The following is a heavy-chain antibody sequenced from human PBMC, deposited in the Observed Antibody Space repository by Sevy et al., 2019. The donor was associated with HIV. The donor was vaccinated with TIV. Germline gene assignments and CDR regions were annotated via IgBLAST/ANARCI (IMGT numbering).Heavy chain of an antibody. CDR1: GFSFTNAW. D-gene: IGHD1-26*01. CDR3: TEGVGTTDWDY. CDR2: IKSKTDGGTR. Sequence: GGSLRLSCAASGFSFTNAWMSWVRQAPGKGLEWVGRIKSKTDGGTRDFAAPVKGRFAISRDNSKSTFYLQMDSLKTEDTGVYYCTEGVGTTDWDYGGQGILVTVSS. V-gene: IGHV3-15*01. J-gene: IGHJ4*02.